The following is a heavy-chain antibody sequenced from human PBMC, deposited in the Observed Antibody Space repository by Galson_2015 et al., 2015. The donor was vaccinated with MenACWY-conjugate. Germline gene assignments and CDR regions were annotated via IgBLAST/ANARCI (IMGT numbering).Heavy chain of an antibody. J-gene: IGHJ4*02. V-gene: IGHV3-74*01. Sequence: LRLSCAASGFIFPTYWMHWVRQAPGKGLVWVSRINPGGSSTTYADSVKDRFTISRDSAKNTLYLQMNSLRPEDTAVFYCAKTRGASFYFDSWGQGTLVTVSS. CDR3: AKTRGASFYFDS. CDR2: INPGGSST. D-gene: IGHD1-26*01. CDR1: GFIFPTYW.